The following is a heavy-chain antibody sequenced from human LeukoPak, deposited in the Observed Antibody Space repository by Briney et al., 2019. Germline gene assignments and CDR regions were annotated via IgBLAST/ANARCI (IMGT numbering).Heavy chain of an antibody. CDR2: MNPNSGNT. D-gene: IGHD2-15*01. V-gene: IGHV1-8*01. Sequence: ASVKVSCKASGYTFTSYDINWVRQATAQGLEWMGWMNPNSGNTGYAQKFQGRVTMTRNTSISTAYMELSSLRSEDTAVYYCARGLKACSGGSCYVVFFDHWGQGTLVTVSS. CDR3: ARGLKACSGGSCYVVFFDH. J-gene: IGHJ5*02. CDR1: GYTFTSYD.